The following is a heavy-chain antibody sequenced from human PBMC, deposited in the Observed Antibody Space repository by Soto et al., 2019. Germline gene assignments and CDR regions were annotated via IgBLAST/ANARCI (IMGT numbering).Heavy chain of an antibody. V-gene: IGHV1-18*01. CDR1: GYTFSSYD. Sequence: QVQLVQSGAEVREPGASVKVSCKASGYTFSSYDITWVRQAPGQGLEWMGWISTYTGNTNYAQKLQGRVTMTTDTSTNTAYMDMRSLRSDDTAVYYCARGGCSGPYGMDVWGQGTTVTVSS. D-gene: IGHD3-10*02. J-gene: IGHJ6*02. CDR3: ARGGCSGPYGMDV. CDR2: ISTYTGNT.